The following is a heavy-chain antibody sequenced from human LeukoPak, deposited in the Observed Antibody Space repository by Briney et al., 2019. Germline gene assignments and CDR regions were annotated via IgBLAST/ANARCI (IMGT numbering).Heavy chain of an antibody. D-gene: IGHD2-2*01. CDR3: AREGVVPAAIYYYYMDV. J-gene: IGHJ6*03. V-gene: IGHV1-8*03. CDR1: GYTFTSYD. Sequence: ASVKVSCKASGYTFTSYDINWVRQATGQGLEWMAWINPNCGNTGYAEKFQGRVTITRNTSISTAYMELSSLRSEDTAVYYCAREGVVPAAIYYYYMDVWGKGPTVTVSS. CDR2: INPNCGNT.